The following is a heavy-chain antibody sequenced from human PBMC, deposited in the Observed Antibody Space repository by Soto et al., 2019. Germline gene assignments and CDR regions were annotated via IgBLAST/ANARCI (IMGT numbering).Heavy chain of an antibody. V-gene: IGHV4-61*01. J-gene: IGHJ4*02. D-gene: IGHD1-26*01. CDR1: GGSVSSGSYY. CDR2: IYYSGST. CDR3: ARHHPPLYRGSQEFDY. Sequence: PSETLSLTCTVSGGSVSSGSYYWSWIRQPPGKGLEWIGYIYYSGSTNYNPSLKSRVTISVDTSKNQFSLKLSSVTAADTAVYYCARHHPPLYRGSQEFDYWGQGTLVTVSS.